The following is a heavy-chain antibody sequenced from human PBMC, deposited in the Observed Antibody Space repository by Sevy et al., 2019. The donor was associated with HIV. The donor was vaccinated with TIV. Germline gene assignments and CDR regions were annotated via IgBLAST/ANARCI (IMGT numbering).Heavy chain of an antibody. CDR2: FDPGDGDAET. Sequence: ASVKVSCKVSGYTLTEFSIHWVRQAPGKGLEWMGGFDPGDGDAETPYAQKFRDRLTMTADTSTDTVYMELSSLRSEETAVYYCATDTTGYHSTLDYWGQGTLVTVSS. CDR1: GYTLTEFS. CDR3: ATDTTGYHSTLDY. J-gene: IGHJ4*02. V-gene: IGHV1-24*01. D-gene: IGHD3-9*01.